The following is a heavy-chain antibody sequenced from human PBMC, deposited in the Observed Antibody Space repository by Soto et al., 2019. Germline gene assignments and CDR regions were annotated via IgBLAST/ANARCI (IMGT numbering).Heavy chain of an antibody. CDR3: ARGVSAGVDY. D-gene: IGHD1-26*01. CDR1: GYSFTSLD. J-gene: IGHJ4*02. CDR2: MEPSTGRT. V-gene: IGHV1-8*01. Sequence: QVQLVQSGAEVREPGASVKVSCKASGYSFTSLDINWVRQTAGQGLEWMGWMEPSTGRTGYAQKFQGRVTMTRDTSINTAYMEPTTLTSDDTALYYCARGVSAGVDYWGQGTLVIVSS.